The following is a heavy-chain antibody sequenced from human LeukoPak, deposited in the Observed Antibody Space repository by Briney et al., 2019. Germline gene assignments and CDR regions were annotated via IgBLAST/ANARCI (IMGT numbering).Heavy chain of an antibody. CDR3: AGVKATFPYGGGSYGMDV. CDR2: INPNSGGT. J-gene: IGHJ6*02. V-gene: IGHV1-2*02. D-gene: IGHD5-12*01. Sequence: ASVKVSCKASGYTFTGYYMHWVRQAPGQGLEWMGWINPNSGGTNYAQKFQGRVTMTRDTSISTAYMELSRLRSDDTAVYYCAGVKATFPYGGGSYGMDVWGQGTTVTVSS. CDR1: GYTFTGYY.